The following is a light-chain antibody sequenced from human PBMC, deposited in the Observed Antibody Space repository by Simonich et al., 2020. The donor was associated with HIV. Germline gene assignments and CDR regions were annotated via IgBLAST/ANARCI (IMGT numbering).Light chain of an antibody. CDR3: QQYYDTPYT. J-gene: IGKJ2*01. V-gene: IGKV4-1*01. CDR1: QSVLYSSNNKNY. Sequence: DIVMTQSPDSLAVSLGERATINCKSNQSVLYSSNNKNYLAWYQQKPGQPPKLLIYWASTRESGVPDRFSGSESGTDFTLTISSLQAEDVAVYYCQQYYDTPYTFGQGTKLEIK. CDR2: WAS.